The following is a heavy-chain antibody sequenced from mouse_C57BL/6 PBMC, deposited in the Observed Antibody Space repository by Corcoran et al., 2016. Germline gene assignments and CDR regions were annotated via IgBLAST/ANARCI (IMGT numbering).Heavy chain of an antibody. D-gene: IGHD2-13*01. CDR2: IDPGDGDT. CDR1: GYAFSSYW. CDR3: ARSPLTYDFSAMDY. J-gene: IGHJ4*01. V-gene: IGHV1-80*01. Sequence: QVQLQQSGAELVKPGASVKISCKASGYAFSSYWMNWVKQRHGKGLEWIGQIDPGDGDTNYNGKFKGKATLTADKSSSTAYMQLSSLTSEDSAVYFCARSPLTYDFSAMDYWGQGTSVTVSS.